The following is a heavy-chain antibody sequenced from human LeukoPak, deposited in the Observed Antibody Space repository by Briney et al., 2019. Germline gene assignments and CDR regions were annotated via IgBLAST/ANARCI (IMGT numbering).Heavy chain of an antibody. D-gene: IGHD5-18*01. Sequence: GGSLRLSCAASGFTSSSYGMHWVRRAPGKGLEWVAFIRYDGSNKYYADSVKGRFTISRDNSKNTLYLQMNSLRAEDTAVYYCARGPRHTAMVVGFDYWGQGTLVTVSS. V-gene: IGHV3-30*02. J-gene: IGHJ4*02. CDR3: ARGPRHTAMVVGFDY. CDR2: IRYDGSNK. CDR1: GFTSSSYG.